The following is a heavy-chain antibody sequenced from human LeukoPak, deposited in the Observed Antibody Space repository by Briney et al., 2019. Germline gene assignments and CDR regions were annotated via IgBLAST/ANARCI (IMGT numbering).Heavy chain of an antibody. J-gene: IGHJ5*02. CDR1: GGSISSGGYY. CDR3: ARGGRMVRGVPNNWFDP. V-gene: IGHV4-39*07. CDR2: INHSGST. D-gene: IGHD3-10*01. Sequence: SETLSLTCTVSGGSISSGGYYWSWIRQPPGKGLEWIGEINHSGSTNYNPSLKSRVTISVDTSKNQFSLKLSSVTAADTAVYYCARGGRMVRGVPNNWFDPWGQGTLVTVSS.